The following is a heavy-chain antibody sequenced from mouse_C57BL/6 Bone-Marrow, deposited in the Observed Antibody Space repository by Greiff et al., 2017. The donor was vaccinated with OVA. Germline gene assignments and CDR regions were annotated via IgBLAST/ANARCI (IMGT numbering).Heavy chain of an antibody. J-gene: IGHJ4*01. D-gene: IGHD2-5*01. CDR3: TKDYSNDYYAMDY. CDR2: IYPGNSDT. CDR1: GYTFTSYW. V-gene: IGHV1-5*01. Sequence: VQLQQSGTVLARPGASVKMSCKTSGYTFTSYWMHWVKQRPGQGLEWIGAIYPGNSDTSYNQKFKGKAKLTAVTSASTAYMELSSLTNEDSAVYYCTKDYSNDYYAMDYWGQGTSVTVSS.